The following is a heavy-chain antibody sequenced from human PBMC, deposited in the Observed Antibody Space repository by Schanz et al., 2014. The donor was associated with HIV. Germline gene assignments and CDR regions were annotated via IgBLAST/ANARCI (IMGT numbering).Heavy chain of an antibody. CDR3: ANEEVPNDY. Sequence: EVQLLESGGGLVQPGESLTLSCAASGFTFANYAMNWVRQAPGKGLEWVSAISGSGGSTYYTDSVKGRFTISRDNSKNTLYLQMNSLRAEDTAVYYCANEEVPNDYWGQGTLVTVSS. V-gene: IGHV3-23*01. J-gene: IGHJ4*02. CDR2: ISGSGGST. CDR1: GFTFANYA.